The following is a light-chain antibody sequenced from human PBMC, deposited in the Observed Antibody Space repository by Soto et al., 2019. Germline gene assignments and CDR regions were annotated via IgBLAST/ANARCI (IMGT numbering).Light chain of an antibody. Sequence: EIVLTQSPGTLSLSPGERATLSCRASQSVSSSYVAWYQQRPGQAPRLLIYGASSRASGIPGRFSGSGSGTDFTLTISGLEPEDFAVYYCQQYGSSPRTFGGGT. CDR2: GAS. CDR1: QSVSSSY. J-gene: IGKJ4*01. CDR3: QQYGSSPRT. V-gene: IGKV3-20*01.